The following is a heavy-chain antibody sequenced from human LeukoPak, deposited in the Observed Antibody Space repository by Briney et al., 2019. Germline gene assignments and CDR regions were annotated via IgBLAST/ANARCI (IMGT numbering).Heavy chain of an antibody. CDR3: ARSIVVVTAIH. CDR2: ISSSGSSI. J-gene: IGHJ4*02. D-gene: IGHD2-21*02. CDR1: GFTFSDYY. Sequence: GSLRLSCAASGFTFSDYYMSWIRQAPGGGLGWVSYISSSGSSIYYADSVKGRLTISSANAKNSLYLQMNSLRAEDTAVYYCARSIVVVTAIHWGQGTLVTVSS. V-gene: IGHV3-11*01.